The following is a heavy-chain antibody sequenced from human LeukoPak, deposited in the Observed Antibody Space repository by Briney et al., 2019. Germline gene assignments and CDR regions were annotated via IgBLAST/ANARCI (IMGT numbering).Heavy chain of an antibody. CDR1: GYTFTSYG. CDR3: ARDWGSIKVIADY. J-gene: IGHJ4*02. V-gene: IGHV1-18*01. CDR2: ISSNSDNT. Sequence: ASVKVSCKATGYTFTSYGISWVRHAPGQGLEWMVWISSNSDNTNYAQKLQGRVTMTTDTSTSTAYMELRSLRSDDTALYFCARDWGSIKVIADYWGQGTLVTVSS. D-gene: IGHD7-27*01.